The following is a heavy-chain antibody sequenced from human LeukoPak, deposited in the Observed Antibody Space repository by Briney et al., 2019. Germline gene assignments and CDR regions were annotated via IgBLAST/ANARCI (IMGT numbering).Heavy chain of an antibody. CDR1: GGSVSSGNYY. CDR2: IYTSGST. V-gene: IGHV4-61*02. D-gene: IGHD3-10*01. CDR3: ARDWAAPRGRTVGSVWFDP. J-gene: IGHJ5*02. Sequence: SETLSLTCAVSGGSVSSGNYYWSWIRQPAGKGLEWIGRIYTSGSTNYNPSLKSRVTISIDTSKNQFSLKLSSVTAADTAVYYCARDWAAPRGRTVGSVWFDPWGQGTLVTVSS.